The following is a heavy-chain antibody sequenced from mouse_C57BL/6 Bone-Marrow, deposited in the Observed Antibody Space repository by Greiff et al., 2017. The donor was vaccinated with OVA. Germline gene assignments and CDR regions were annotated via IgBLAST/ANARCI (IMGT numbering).Heavy chain of an antibody. J-gene: IGHJ1*03. V-gene: IGHV5-12*01. CDR3: ARPGPYWYFDV. CDR1: GFTFSDYY. CDR2: ISNGGGST. Sequence: EVKVVESGGGLVQPGGSLKLSCAASGFTFSDYYMYWVRQTPEKRLEWVAYISNGGGSTYYPDNVKGRFTISRDNAKNTLYLQMSRLKSEDTAMYYCARPGPYWYFDVWGTGTTVTVSS.